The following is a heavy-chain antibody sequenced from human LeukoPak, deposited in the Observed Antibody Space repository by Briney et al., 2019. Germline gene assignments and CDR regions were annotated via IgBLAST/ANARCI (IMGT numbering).Heavy chain of an antibody. V-gene: IGHV1-58*02. Sequence: PGTSVKVSCKASGFTFTTGSAMQWVRQARGQRLEWIGWIVVCSGNTYYAQKFQERVTITRDMSTSTAYMELSSLRSEDTAVYYCAADHPNYGYWGQGTLVTVSS. J-gene: IGHJ4*02. CDR2: IVVCSGNT. CDR1: GFTFTTGSA. CDR3: AADHPNYGY. D-gene: IGHD5-24*01.